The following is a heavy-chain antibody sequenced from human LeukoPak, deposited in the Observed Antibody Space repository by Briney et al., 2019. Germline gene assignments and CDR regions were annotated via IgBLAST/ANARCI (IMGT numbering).Heavy chain of an antibody. CDR3: ARQTDNGPFDY. CDR1: GYTFTSYW. CDR2: IYPGDFDT. V-gene: IGHV5-51*01. D-gene: IGHD2-8*01. Sequence: GESLKISCKGSGYTFTSYWIGGGGQMPGKGLDWMGIIYPGDFDTRYSPSFQGQVTISADKSISTAYLQWSSLKASDTAMYYCARQTDNGPFDYWGQGTLVTVSS. J-gene: IGHJ4*01.